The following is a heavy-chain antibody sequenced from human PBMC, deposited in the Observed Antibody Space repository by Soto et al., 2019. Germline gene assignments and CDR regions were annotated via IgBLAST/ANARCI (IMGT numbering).Heavy chain of an antibody. CDR1: RGSISDYY. CDR2: FHGSGNS. CDR3: AREGVARIYGMDV. Sequence: SETLSLTCTVSRGSISDYYWGWIRQPPGKGLEWIGYFHGSGNSGYNPSLENRVSIGLGRSANQFSLKLSSVSAADTAVYYCAREGVARIYGMDVWGQGTTVTVSS. V-gene: IGHV4-59*01. J-gene: IGHJ6*02. D-gene: IGHD5-12*01.